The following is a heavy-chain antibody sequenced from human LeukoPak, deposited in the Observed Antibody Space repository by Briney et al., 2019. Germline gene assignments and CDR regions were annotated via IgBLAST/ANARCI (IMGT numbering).Heavy chain of an antibody. V-gene: IGHV7-4-1*04. D-gene: IGHD6-13*01. CDR1: GYSFTSYA. CDR3: ARDPIPAAGAVYFQY. CDR2: IATNTGDP. J-gene: IGHJ1*01. Sequence: GASVKVSCKASGYSFTSYAMNWVRQAPGQGLEWMGWIATNTGDPTYAQGFTGRFVFSLDTSVSMAYLQISSLKAEDTAVYYCARDPIPAAGAVYFQYWGQGSLVTVSS.